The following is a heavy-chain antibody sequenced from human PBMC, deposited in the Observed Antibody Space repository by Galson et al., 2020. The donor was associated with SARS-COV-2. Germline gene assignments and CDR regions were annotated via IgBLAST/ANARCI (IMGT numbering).Heavy chain of an antibody. J-gene: IGHJ5*02. CDR3: TRGDTVTTSGNWFDP. CDR2: IHHIGST. D-gene: IGHD4-4*01. V-gene: IGHV4-4*02. Sequence: SETLPLTCAVSGDSISSHKWWSWVRQSPGKGLQWIGEIHHIGSTNYDPPLNSRVTMSLDKSTNQFSLNLKSVTAANTAVYYCTRGDTVTTSGNWFDPWGQKTLVTVSS. CDR1: GDSISSHKW.